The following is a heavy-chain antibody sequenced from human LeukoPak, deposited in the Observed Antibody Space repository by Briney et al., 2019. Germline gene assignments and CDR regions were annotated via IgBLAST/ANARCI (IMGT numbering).Heavy chain of an antibody. D-gene: IGHD3-10*01. Sequence: GGSLRLSCAASEFTLSNYWMHWVRQAPGKGLVWVSRINNDGSSTSYADSVKGRSTVSRDNAKSTVYLQMISLGDEDTAVYYCAREKPADYGSGSYDLQYYYFGMDVWGQGTTVTVSS. CDR1: EFTLSNYW. J-gene: IGHJ6*02. CDR3: AREKPADYGSGSYDLQYYYFGMDV. CDR2: INNDGSST. V-gene: IGHV3-74*01.